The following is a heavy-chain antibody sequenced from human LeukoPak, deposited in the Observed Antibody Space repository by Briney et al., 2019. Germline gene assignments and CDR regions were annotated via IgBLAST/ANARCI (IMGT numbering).Heavy chain of an antibody. CDR1: GFTFSSYW. Sequence: PGGSLRLSCAACGFTFSSYWMHWVRQAPGKGLVWVSRMNSDGSTTNYADSVKGRFTISRDNARNTVYLQMNSLRVEDTAVYYCATDYDYFWGSYRYPFDYWGQGTLVTVSS. J-gene: IGHJ4*02. CDR2: MNSDGSTT. D-gene: IGHD3-16*02. CDR3: ATDYDYFWGSYRYPFDY. V-gene: IGHV3-74*01.